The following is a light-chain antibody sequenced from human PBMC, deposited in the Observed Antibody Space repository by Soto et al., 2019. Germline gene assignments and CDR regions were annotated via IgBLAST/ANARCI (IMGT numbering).Light chain of an antibody. Sequence: QSALTQPPSASGSPGQSVTISCTGTSSDVGAYNYVSWYQQHPGKAPKLMIYEVLKRPSGVPDRFSGSKSGNTASLTVSGLQAEDDADYYCTSYGGIKNFVGFGGGTQLTVL. CDR2: EVL. CDR1: SSDVGAYNY. CDR3: TSYGGIKNFVG. J-gene: IGLJ2*01. V-gene: IGLV2-8*01.